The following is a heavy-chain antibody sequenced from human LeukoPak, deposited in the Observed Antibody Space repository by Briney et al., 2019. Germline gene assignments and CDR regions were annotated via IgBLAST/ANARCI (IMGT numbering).Heavy chain of an antibody. V-gene: IGHV4-30-2*01. Sequence: SQTLSLTCTVSGGPISSGGYYWSWIRQPPGKGLEWIEYIYHSGSTYYNPSLKSRVTISVDRSKNKFSLKLSSVTAADTAVYYCARVGRIAAAGTVYWGQGTLVTVSS. CDR2: IYHSGST. J-gene: IGHJ4*02. D-gene: IGHD6-13*01. CDR1: GGPISSGGYY. CDR3: ARVGRIAAAGTVY.